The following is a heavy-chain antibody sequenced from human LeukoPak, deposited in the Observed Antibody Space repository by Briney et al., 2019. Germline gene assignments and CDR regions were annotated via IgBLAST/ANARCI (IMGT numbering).Heavy chain of an antibody. Sequence: ASVKPSCKASGYTVTNSGISRVRQAPGHRLEGRGWFSAYNGKKNYAQKLQVRVTMTTDTSTSTVYMELRSLRSDDTAVYYCARENRYCRGGSCYSAASDDAFDIWGQGTMVTVSS. D-gene: IGHD2-15*01. CDR3: ARENRYCRGGSCYSAASDDAFDI. CDR1: GYTVTNSG. V-gene: IGHV1-18*01. CDR2: FSAYNGKK. J-gene: IGHJ3*02.